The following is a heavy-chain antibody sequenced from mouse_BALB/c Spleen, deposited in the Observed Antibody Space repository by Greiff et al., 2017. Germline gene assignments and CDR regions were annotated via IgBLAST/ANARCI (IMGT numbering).Heavy chain of an antibody. Sequence: QVQLQQSGAELARPGASVKLSCKASGYTFTSYWMQWVKQRPGQGLEWIGAIYPGDGDTRYTQKFKGKATLTADKSSSTAYMQLSSLASEDSAVYYCARVDGYDEGFAYWGQGTLVTVSA. V-gene: IGHV1-87*01. D-gene: IGHD2-2*01. CDR1: GYTFTSYW. J-gene: IGHJ3*01. CDR3: ARVDGYDEGFAY. CDR2: IYPGDGDT.